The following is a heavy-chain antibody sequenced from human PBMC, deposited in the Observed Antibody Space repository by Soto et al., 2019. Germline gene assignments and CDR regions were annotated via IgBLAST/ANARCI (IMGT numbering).Heavy chain of an antibody. CDR3: AKDKAARREECFDY. Sequence: GGSLRLSCAASGFTFSSYGMHWVRQAPGKGLEWVAVISYDGSNKYYADSVKGRFTISRDNSKNTLYLQMNSLRAEDTAVYYCAKDKAARREECFDYWGQGTLVTVSS. J-gene: IGHJ4*02. D-gene: IGHD6-6*01. CDR1: GFTFSSYG. CDR2: ISYDGSNK. V-gene: IGHV3-30*18.